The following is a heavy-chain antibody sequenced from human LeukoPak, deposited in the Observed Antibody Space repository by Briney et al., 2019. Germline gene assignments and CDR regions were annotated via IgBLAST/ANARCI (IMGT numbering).Heavy chain of an antibody. CDR1: GGSFSGYY. V-gene: IGHV4-34*01. D-gene: IGHD3-9*01. CDR2: INHSGST. CDR3: ARVLRYFDWFMYYFDY. Sequence: SETLSLTCAVYGGSFSGYYWSWIRQPPGKGLEWIGEINHSGSTDYNPSLKSRVTISVDTSKNQFSLKLSSVTAADTAVYYCARVLRYFDWFMYYFDYWGQGTLSPSPQ. J-gene: IGHJ4*02.